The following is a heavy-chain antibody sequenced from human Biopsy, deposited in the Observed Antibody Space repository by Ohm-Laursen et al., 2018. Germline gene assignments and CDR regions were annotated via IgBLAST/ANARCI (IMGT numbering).Heavy chain of an antibody. V-gene: IGHV4-4*07. CDR2: IYITGET. CDR3: ARAPPLIRGVVESWFDP. J-gene: IGHJ5*02. Sequence: GTLSLTCTVSGGYISHYYWTWIRQPAGQGLEWIGRIYITGETDYNPSLKSRVPMSVDSSRKQFSLKLKSVTAADTAIYYCARAPPLIRGVVESWFDPWGQGILVTVSS. D-gene: IGHD3-10*01. CDR1: GGYISHYY.